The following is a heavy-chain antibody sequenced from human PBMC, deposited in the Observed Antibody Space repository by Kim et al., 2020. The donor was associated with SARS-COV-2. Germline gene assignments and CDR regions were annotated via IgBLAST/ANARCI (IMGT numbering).Heavy chain of an antibody. CDR2: INHSGST. J-gene: IGHJ5*02. CDR3: ARAGSRVVVPVNNRRRMGWFDP. Sequence: SETLSLTCAVYGGSFSGYYWSWIRQPPGKGLEWIGEINHSGSTNYNPSLKSRVTISVDTSKNQFSLKLSSVTAADTAVYYCARAGSRVVVPVNNRRRMGWFDPWGQGTLVTDSS. CDR1: GGSFSGYY. V-gene: IGHV4-34*01. D-gene: IGHD2-2*01.